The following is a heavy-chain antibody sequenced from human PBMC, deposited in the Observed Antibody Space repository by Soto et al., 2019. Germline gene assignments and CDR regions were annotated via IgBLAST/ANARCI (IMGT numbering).Heavy chain of an antibody. V-gene: IGHV3-15*07. Sequence: EVQLVESGGGLVKPGGSLRLSCAASGFTFSKAWMNWVRQAPGKGLEWVGRIKSKTDGRTTDYVAPVKCRLTISRDDSKNTLYLQMNSLKTEDTAVYYCTPSPARGLFAFDIWGQGTMVTVSS. J-gene: IGHJ3*02. D-gene: IGHD2-2*01. CDR3: TPSPARGLFAFDI. CDR2: IKSKTDGRTT. CDR1: GFTFSKAW.